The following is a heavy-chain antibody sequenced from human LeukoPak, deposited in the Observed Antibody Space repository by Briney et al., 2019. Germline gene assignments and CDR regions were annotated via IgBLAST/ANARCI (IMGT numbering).Heavy chain of an antibody. Sequence: SETLSLTCTVSGYSISSGYYWGWIRQPPGKGLEWIGSIYYSGSTYYNPSLKSRVTISVDTSKNQFSLKLSSVTAADTAVYYCASSLELDAFDIWGQGTMVTVSS. CDR2: IYYSGST. CDR3: ASSLELDAFDI. D-gene: IGHD1-7*01. J-gene: IGHJ3*02. V-gene: IGHV4-38-2*02. CDR1: GYSISSGYY.